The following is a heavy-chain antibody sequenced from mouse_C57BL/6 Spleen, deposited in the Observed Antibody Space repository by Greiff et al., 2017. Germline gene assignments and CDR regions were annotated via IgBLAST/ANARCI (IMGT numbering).Heavy chain of an antibody. D-gene: IGHD4-1*01. CDR3: ASGGVTGTSLAY. CDR2: IYPSDSET. Sequence: VQLQQPGAELVRPGSSVKLSCKASGYTFTSYWMDWVKQRPGQGLEWIGNIYPSDSETHYNQKFKDKATLTVDKSSSTAYMQLSSLTSEDSAVYDCASGGVTGTSLAYWGQGTLVTVSA. J-gene: IGHJ3*01. V-gene: IGHV1-61*01. CDR1: GYTFTSYW.